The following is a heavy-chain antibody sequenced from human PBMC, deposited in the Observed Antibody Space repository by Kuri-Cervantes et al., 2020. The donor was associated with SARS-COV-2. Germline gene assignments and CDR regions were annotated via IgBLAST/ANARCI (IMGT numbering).Heavy chain of an antibody. CDR2: ISAYNGNT. D-gene: IGHD3-3*01. J-gene: IGHJ4*02. CDR3: ARDQLSFTIFGVVITYFDY. Sequence: ASVKVSCKASGYTFTSYGISWVRQARGQGLEWMGWISAYNGNTNYAQKIQGRVTMTTDTSTSTAYMELMSLRSDDTAVYYCARDQLSFTIFGVVITYFDYWGQGTLVTVSS. CDR1: GYTFTSYG. V-gene: IGHV1-18*01.